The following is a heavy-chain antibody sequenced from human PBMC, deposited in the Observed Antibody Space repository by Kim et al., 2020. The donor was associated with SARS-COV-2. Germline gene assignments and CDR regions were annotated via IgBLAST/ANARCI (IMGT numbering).Heavy chain of an antibody. J-gene: IGHJ5*02. CDR1: GGSISSSSYY. CDR2: IYYSGST. V-gene: IGHV4-39*01. CDR3: ASAVLRLRLGELSSTTYNWFDP. D-gene: IGHD3-16*02. Sequence: SETLSLTCTVSGGSISSSSYYWGWIRQPPGKGLEWIGSIYYSGSTYYNPSLKSRVTISVDTSKNQFSLKLSSVTAADTAVYYCASAVLRLRLGELSSTTYNWFDPWGQGTLVTVSS.